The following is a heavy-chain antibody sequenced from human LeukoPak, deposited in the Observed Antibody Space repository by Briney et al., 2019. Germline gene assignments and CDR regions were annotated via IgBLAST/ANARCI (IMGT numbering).Heavy chain of an antibody. Sequence: SETLSLTCAVYGGSFSGYYWSWIRQPPGKGLGWIEEINHSGSTNYNPSLKSRVTISVDTSKNQFSLKLSSVTAADTAVYYCARRITMVRGVKYYYYMDVWGKGTTVTVSS. CDR3: ARRITMVRGVKYYYYMDV. CDR2: INHSGST. D-gene: IGHD3-10*01. J-gene: IGHJ6*03. CDR1: GGSFSGYY. V-gene: IGHV4-34*01.